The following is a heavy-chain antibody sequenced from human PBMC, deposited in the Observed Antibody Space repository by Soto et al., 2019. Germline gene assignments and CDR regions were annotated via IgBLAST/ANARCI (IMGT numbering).Heavy chain of an antibody. D-gene: IGHD3-10*01. CDR3: ARGYYYGSGSQINYYYGMDV. V-gene: IGHV4-34*01. Sequence: SETLSLTCAVYGGSFSGYYWSWIRQPPGKGLEWIGEINHSGSTNYDPSLKSRVTISVDTSKNQFSLKLSSVTAADTAVYYCARGYYYGSGSQINYYYGMDVWGQGTTVTV. CDR2: INHSGST. CDR1: GGSFSGYY. J-gene: IGHJ6*02.